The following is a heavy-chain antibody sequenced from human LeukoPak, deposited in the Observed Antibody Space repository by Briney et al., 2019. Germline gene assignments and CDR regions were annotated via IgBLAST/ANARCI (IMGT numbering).Heavy chain of an antibody. J-gene: IGHJ6*02. Sequence: QPGGSLRLSCAASGFTFSSYAMSWVRQAPGKGLEWVSAISGSGGSKYYADSVKGRFTISRDNSKNTLYLQMNSLRAEDTAVYYCANSYGSGSYYNYYYYGMDVWGQGTTVTVSS. CDR2: ISGSGGSK. V-gene: IGHV3-23*01. CDR1: GFTFSSYA. CDR3: ANSYGSGSYYNYYYYGMDV. D-gene: IGHD3-10*01.